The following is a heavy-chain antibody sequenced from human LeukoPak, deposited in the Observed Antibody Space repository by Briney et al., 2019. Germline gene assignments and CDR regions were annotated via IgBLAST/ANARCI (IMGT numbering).Heavy chain of an antibody. J-gene: IGHJ4*02. CDR1: GFTFSNYE. D-gene: IGHD6-19*01. CDR3: ARLGYSSAKSFDY. CDR2: ISSSGNII. Sequence: GGSLRLSCAASGFTFSNYEMNWVRQAPGKGLEWVSYISSSGNIIYYTDSVRGRFTISRDNAKNSLYLQMNSLRAEDTAVYYCARLGYSSAKSFDYWGQGTLVTVSS. V-gene: IGHV3-48*03.